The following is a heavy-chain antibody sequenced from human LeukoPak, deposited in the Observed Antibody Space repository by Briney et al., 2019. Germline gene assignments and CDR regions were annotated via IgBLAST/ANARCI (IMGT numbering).Heavy chain of an antibody. Sequence: PGGSLRLTCVASGFTFSDSWMSWVRHVSGKGLEWLSGISASGHYIYYADSVKGRFTISRDNSKNTLYIEMNSLRAEDTAVYYCARDGSWGDYQFYFYMDVWGKGTTVTVSS. V-gene: IGHV3-23*01. CDR1: GFTFSDSW. CDR3: ARDGSWGDYQFYFYMDV. D-gene: IGHD2-2*01. J-gene: IGHJ6*03. CDR2: ISASGHYI.